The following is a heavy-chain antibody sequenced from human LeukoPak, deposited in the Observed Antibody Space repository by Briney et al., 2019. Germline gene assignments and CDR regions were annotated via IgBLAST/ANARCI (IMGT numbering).Heavy chain of an antibody. Sequence: GGSLRLSCAASGFTFSSYAMHWVRQAPGKGLEWVAVISYDGSNKYYADSVKGRFTISRDYSKNTLYLQMNSLRAEDTAVYYCARGQGYSYAYWGQGTLVTVSS. J-gene: IGHJ4*02. D-gene: IGHD5-18*01. CDR2: ISYDGSNK. CDR3: ARGQGYSYAY. V-gene: IGHV3-30*04. CDR1: GFTFSSYA.